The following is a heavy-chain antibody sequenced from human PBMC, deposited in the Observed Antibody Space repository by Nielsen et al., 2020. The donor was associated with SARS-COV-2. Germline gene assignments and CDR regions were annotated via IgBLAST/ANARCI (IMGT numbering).Heavy chain of an antibody. CDR1: EFTFSSLW. J-gene: IGHJ3*01. CDR2: IKPDGSEK. V-gene: IGHV3-7*01. Sequence: GGSLRLSCAASEFTFSSLWMSWVRQDPGKGLKSVADIKPDGSEKFYVDSVKGRFTISRDNAKNSMSLQMNSLRVEDTAVYYCARDWSRAFDVWGKGTMVTVSS. CDR3: ARDWSRAFDV.